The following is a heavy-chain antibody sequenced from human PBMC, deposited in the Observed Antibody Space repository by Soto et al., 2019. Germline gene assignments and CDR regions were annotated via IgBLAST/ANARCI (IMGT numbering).Heavy chain of an antibody. D-gene: IGHD3-22*01. CDR2: IWFDGSNK. J-gene: IGHJ4*02. CDR3: ARGVGDYYDSSGYLES. CDR1: GFTFSRYG. Sequence: QVQLVESGGGVVQPGRSLRLSCAASGFTFSRYGMHWVRQAPGKGLEWVAVIWFDGSNKYYADSVKGRFTISRDNSRNTLYLQMNSLRAEDTAVYYCARGVGDYYDSSGYLESWGQGTLVTVSS. V-gene: IGHV3-33*01.